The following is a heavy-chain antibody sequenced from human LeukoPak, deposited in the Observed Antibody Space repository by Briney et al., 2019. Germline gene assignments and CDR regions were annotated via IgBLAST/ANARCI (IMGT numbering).Heavy chain of an antibody. CDR2: INHSGST. CDR3: ARDRLYCSSTSCYGWFDP. V-gene: IGHV4-39*07. Sequence: SETLSLTCTVSGGSISSSPYYWGWFRQPPGNGLEWIGEINHSGSTNYNSSLKSRVTISVDTSKNQFSLKLSSVTAADTAVYYCARDRLYCSSTSCYGWFDPWGQGTLVTVSS. CDR1: GGSISSSPYY. D-gene: IGHD2-2*01. J-gene: IGHJ5*02.